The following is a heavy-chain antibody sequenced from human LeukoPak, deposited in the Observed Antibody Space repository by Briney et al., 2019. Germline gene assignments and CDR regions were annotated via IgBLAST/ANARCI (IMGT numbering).Heavy chain of an antibody. J-gene: IGHJ2*01. Sequence: PSETLSLTCTVSGGSVSSGSYYWSWIRQPPGKGLEWIGYIYYSGSTNYNPSLKSRVTISVDTSKNQFSLKLSSVTAADTAVYYCARETGAWYFDLWGRGTLVTVSS. CDR3: ARETGAWYFDL. CDR1: GGSVSSGSYY. V-gene: IGHV4-61*01. D-gene: IGHD7-27*01. CDR2: IYYSGST.